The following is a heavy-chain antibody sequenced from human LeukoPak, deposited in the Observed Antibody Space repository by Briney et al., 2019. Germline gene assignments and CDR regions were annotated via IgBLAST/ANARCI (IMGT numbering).Heavy chain of an antibody. Sequence: GGSLTLSCAASGFTFSSYAMSWVRQAPGKGLEWVSAINGSGGSTYYAASVKGRFTISRNNSKNTLYLQMNSLRAEDTAVYYCAKSEIDILTGYYEYYFDYWGQGTLVTVSS. V-gene: IGHV3-23*01. CDR3: AKSEIDILTGYYEYYFDY. CDR1: GFTFSSYA. J-gene: IGHJ4*02. CDR2: INGSGGST. D-gene: IGHD3-9*01.